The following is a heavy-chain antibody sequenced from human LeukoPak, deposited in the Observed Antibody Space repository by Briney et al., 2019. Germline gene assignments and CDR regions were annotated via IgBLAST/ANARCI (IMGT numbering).Heavy chain of an antibody. CDR3: ARDFRFLDDY. CDR2: IKQDGSEK. Sequence: GGSLRLSCAASGFTFSTYWMTWVRQAPGKGLEWVANIKQDGSEKYYVDSVKGRFTISRDDAKNSLYLQMNSLRAEDTAMYYCARDFRFLDDYWGQGTLVTVSS. CDR1: GFTFSTYW. D-gene: IGHD3-3*01. V-gene: IGHV3-7*01. J-gene: IGHJ4*02.